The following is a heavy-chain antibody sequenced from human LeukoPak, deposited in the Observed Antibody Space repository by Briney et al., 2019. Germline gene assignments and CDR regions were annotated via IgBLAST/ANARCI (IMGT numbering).Heavy chain of an antibody. CDR1: GFTFSSYE. V-gene: IGHV3-48*03. CDR3: ARSPYSSGWGYFDY. Sequence: PGGSLRLSCAASGFTFSSYEMNCVRQAPGKGLEWVSHISSSGGTIYYADSLKGRFTISRDNAKNSLYLQMNSLRAEVTAVYYCARSPYSSGWGYFDYWGQGTLVTVSS. D-gene: IGHD6-19*01. J-gene: IGHJ4*02. CDR2: ISSSGGTI.